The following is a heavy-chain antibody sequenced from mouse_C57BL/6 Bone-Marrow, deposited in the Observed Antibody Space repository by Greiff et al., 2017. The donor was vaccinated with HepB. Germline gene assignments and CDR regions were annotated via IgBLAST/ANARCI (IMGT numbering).Heavy chain of an antibody. CDR2: IYPGDGDT. J-gene: IGHJ2*01. Sequence: QVQLQQSGPELVKPGASVKISCKASGYAFSSSWMNWVKQRPGKGLEWIGRIYPGDGDTNYNGKFKGKATLTADKSSSTAYMQLSSLTSEDSAVYCCAREGGDYWGQGTTLTVSS. V-gene: IGHV1-82*01. CDR3: AREGGDY. CDR1: GYAFSSSW.